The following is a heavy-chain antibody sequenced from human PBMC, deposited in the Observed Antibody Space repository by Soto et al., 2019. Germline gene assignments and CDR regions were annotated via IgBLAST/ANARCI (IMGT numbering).Heavy chain of an antibody. V-gene: IGHV3-23*01. J-gene: IGHJ6*02. CDR3: ARYIPGVRYYGMDV. CDR2: IGESGTPT. Sequence: GGSLRLSCAASGFTFSSYSMKWVRQAPGKGLEWVSLIGESGTPTYYADSVKGRFTISRDNSGNTLFLEMYSLRAEDTAVYYCARYIPGVRYYGMDVWGQGTTVTVS. CDR1: GFTFSSYS. D-gene: IGHD2-2*01.